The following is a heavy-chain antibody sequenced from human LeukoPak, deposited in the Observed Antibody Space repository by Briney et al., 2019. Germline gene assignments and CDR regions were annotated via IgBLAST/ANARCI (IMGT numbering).Heavy chain of an antibody. V-gene: IGHV5-51*01. CDR3: ARHLILDTAMVSVNYYYGMDV. Sequence: GESLKISCKGSGYSFTSYWIGWVRQMPGKGLEWMGIIYPGDSDTRYSPSFQGQVTISADKSISTAYLQWSSLKASDTAMYYCARHLILDTAMVSVNYYYGMDVWGQGTTVTVSS. J-gene: IGHJ6*02. CDR2: IYPGDSDT. D-gene: IGHD5-18*01. CDR1: GYSFTSYW.